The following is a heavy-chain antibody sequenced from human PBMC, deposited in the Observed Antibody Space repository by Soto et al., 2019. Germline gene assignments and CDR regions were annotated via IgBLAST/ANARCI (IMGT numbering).Heavy chain of an antibody. Sequence: SETLSLTCSVSGVSINAFYWSWIRQPPGKGLEWIGDISQSGNTNYSPSLKSRVSISIDTSKKQFSLNLASVSAADTAVYYCARAPKVSGSSQTRPDFWGQGTLVTVSS. CDR1: GVSINAFY. CDR2: ISQSGNT. V-gene: IGHV4-34*01. J-gene: IGHJ4*02. D-gene: IGHD6-6*01. CDR3: ARAPKVSGSSQTRPDF.